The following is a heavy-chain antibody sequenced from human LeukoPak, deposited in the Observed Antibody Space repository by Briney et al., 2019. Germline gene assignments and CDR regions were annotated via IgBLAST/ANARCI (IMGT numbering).Heavy chain of an antibody. V-gene: IGHV1-2*02. D-gene: IGHD6-13*01. CDR1: GYTFTGYY. Sequence: ASVKVSCKASGYTFTGYYMHWVRQAPGQGLEWMGWINPNSGGTNYAQKFQGKVTMTRDTSISTAYMELSRLRSDDTAVYYCARVGSSSWLNWFDPWGQGTLVTVSS. CDR3: ARVGSSSWLNWFDP. CDR2: INPNSGGT. J-gene: IGHJ5*02.